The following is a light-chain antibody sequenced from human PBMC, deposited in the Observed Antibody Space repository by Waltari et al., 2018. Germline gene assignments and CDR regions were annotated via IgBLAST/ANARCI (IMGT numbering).Light chain of an antibody. Sequence: KASQTINTNFLVWYQQKPGQAPRLIIHGASSRATAFPDRFSGSGSGTDFTLTISSLKPEDSAVYYCQQYDGSVLTFGGGTKVEI. J-gene: IGKJ4*01. CDR1: QTINTNF. CDR3: QQYDGSVLT. CDR2: GAS. V-gene: IGKV3-20*01.